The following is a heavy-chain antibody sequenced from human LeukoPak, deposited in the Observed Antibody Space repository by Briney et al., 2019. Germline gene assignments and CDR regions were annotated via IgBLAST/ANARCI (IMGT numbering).Heavy chain of an antibody. V-gene: IGHV4-39*01. CDR3: ASLPSIMITFGGVIVTHAFDI. CDR2: IYYSGST. J-gene: IGHJ3*02. Sequence: SETLSLTCTVSGGSISSSSYYWGWIRQPPGKGLEWIGSIYYSGSTYYNPSLKSRVTISVDTSKNQFSLKLSSVTAADTAVYYCASLPSIMITFGGVIVTHAFDIWGQGTMVTVSS. D-gene: IGHD3-16*02. CDR1: GGSISSSSYY.